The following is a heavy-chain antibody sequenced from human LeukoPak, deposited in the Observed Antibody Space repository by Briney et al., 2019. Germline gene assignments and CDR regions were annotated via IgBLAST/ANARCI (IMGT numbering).Heavy chain of an antibody. D-gene: IGHD6-13*01. J-gene: IGHJ4*02. CDR3: SGERAGTIVDY. V-gene: IGHV4-39*07. CDR1: GGSISSSSYY. Sequence: PSETLSLTYTVSGGSISSSSYYWGWFRQPPGKGSELFVSIYDSETTYDKPSLKSQDTISLETSKNQFSLSVASVTAADAAVYCCSGERAGTIVDYWGQGTLVTVSS. CDR2: IYDSETT.